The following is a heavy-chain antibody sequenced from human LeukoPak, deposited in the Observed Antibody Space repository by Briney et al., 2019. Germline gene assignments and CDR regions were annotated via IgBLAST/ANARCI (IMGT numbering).Heavy chain of an antibody. CDR2: IIPIFGTA. CDR3: ASPAPRAGTGYFDY. D-gene: IGHD1-1*01. Sequence: SVKVSCTASGGTFSSYAISWVRQAPGQGLEWMGGIIPIFGTANYAQKFQGRVTITADESTSTAYMELSSLRSEDTAVYYCASPAPRAGTGYFDYWGQGTLVTVSS. V-gene: IGHV1-69*13. J-gene: IGHJ4*02. CDR1: GGTFSSYA.